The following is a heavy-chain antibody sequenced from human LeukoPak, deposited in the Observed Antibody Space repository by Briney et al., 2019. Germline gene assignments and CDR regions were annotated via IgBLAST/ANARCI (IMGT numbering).Heavy chain of an antibody. CDR3: ARDLGAGSLFDY. J-gene: IGHJ4*02. CDR1: GGSISSYY. CDR2: IYTSGST. D-gene: IGHD3-16*01. V-gene: IGHV4-4*07. Sequence: SETLSLTCTVSGGSISSYYWSWIRQPAGKGLKWIGRIYTSGSTNYNPSLKSRVTMSVDTSKNQFSLKLSSVTAADTAVYYCARDLGAGSLFDYWGQGTLVTVSS.